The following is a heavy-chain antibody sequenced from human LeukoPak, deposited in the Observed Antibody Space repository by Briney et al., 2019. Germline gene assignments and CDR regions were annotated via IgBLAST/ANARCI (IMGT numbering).Heavy chain of an antibody. CDR2: ISTSSSYI. CDR1: GVTFSGYS. CDR3: AREYSGYGDFGY. J-gene: IGHJ4*02. Sequence: GGSLRLSCAASGVTFSGYSMNWVRRAPGMGLEWVSSISTSSSYIYYADSVKGRFTISRDNAKNSLYLQMNSLRAEDTAVYYCAREYSGYGDFGYWGQGTLVTVSS. D-gene: IGHD5-12*01. V-gene: IGHV3-21*01.